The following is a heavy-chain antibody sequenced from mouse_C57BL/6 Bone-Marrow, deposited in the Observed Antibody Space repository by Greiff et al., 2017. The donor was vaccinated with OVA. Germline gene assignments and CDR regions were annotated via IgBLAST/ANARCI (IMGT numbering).Heavy chain of an antibody. D-gene: IGHD1-1*01. Sequence: QVQLKESGAELARPGASVKMSCKASGYTFTSYTMHWVKQRPGQGLEWIGYINPSSGYTKYNQKFKDKATLTADKSSSTAYMQLSSLTSEDSAVYYCARYYYGSRYYAMDYWGQGTSVTVSS. J-gene: IGHJ4*01. V-gene: IGHV1-4*01. CDR2: INPSSGYT. CDR1: GYTFTSYT. CDR3: ARYYYGSRYYAMDY.